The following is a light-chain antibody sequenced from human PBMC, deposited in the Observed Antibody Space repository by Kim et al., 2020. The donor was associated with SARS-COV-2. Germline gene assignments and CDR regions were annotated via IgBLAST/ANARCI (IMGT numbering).Light chain of an antibody. CDR3: QQYGKTSPIT. Sequence: EIVLTQSPDTLSLSPGERATLSCRASQSVDSRYFAWYQQKPGQAPRLLLHHASSRATGIPDRFSGSGSETEFTLTISRLEPEDFATYYCQQYGKTSPITFGEGTRLEIK. J-gene: IGKJ5*01. V-gene: IGKV3-20*01. CDR2: HAS. CDR1: QSVDSRY.